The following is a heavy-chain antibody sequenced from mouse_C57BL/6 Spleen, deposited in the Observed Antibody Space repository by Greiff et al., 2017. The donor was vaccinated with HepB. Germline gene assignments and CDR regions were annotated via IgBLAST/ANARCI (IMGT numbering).Heavy chain of an antibody. CDR1: GYAFSSSW. J-gene: IGHJ2*01. CDR3: ASSITTVVATDFDY. V-gene: IGHV1-82*01. CDR2: IYPGDGDT. Sequence: VQLQQSGPELVKPVASVKISCKASGYAFSSSWMNWVKQRPGKGLEWIGRIYPGDGDTNYNGKFKGKATLTADKSSSTAYMQLSSLTSEDSAVYFCASSITTVVATDFDYWGQGTTLTVSS. D-gene: IGHD1-1*01.